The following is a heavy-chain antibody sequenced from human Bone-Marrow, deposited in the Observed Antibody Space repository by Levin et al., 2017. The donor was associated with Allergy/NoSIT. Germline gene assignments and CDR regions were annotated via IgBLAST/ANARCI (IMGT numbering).Heavy chain of an antibody. D-gene: IGHD1-7*01. V-gene: IGHV4-61*01. CDR3: ARSSWNYFSSDP. CDR2: IYYSGST. J-gene: IGHJ5*02. CDR1: GGSVSSGSYY. Sequence: SETLSLTCTVSGGSVSSGSYYWSWIRQPPGKGLEWIGYIYYSGSTNYNPSLKSRVTISVDTSKNQFSLKLSSVTAADTAVYYCARSSWNYFSSDPWGQGTLVTVSS.